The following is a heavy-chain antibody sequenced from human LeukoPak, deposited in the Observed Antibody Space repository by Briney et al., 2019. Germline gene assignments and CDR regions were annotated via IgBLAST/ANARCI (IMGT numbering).Heavy chain of an antibody. CDR2: IYYSGST. CDR1: GGSISSGGYS. Sequence: PSQTLSLTCAVSGGSISSGGYSWSWIRQPPGKGLEWIGYIYYSGSTYYHPSLKSRVTISLDTSKNQFSLKLSSVTAADTAVYYCARDRGNFDVDYWGQGTLVTVSS. D-gene: IGHD3-9*01. V-gene: IGHV4-30-2*01. J-gene: IGHJ4*02. CDR3: ARDRGNFDVDY.